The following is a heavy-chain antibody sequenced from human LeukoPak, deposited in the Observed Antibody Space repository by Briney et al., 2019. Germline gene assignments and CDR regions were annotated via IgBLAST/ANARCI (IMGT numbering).Heavy chain of an antibody. Sequence: GGPLDFSGEAPDFTSITPGMSGVAKAPGKGLKGVARFKRKTVVGTPDYAAPVKGRFTISRDDSKNTLYLQMNSLKTEDTAVYYCTTALAAAGTDPTPTTYYYYGMDVWGKGTTVTVSS. CDR1: DFTSITPG. CDR2: FKRKTVVGTP. J-gene: IGHJ6*04. D-gene: IGHD6-13*01. V-gene: IGHV3-15*01. CDR3: TTALAAAGTDPTPTTYYYYGMDV.